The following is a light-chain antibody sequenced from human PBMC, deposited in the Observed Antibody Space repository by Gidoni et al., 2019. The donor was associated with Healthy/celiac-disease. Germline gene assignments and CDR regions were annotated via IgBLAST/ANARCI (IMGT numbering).Light chain of an antibody. Sequence: SSELTQDPAVSVALGQTVRITCQGDSLRSYYASWYQQKPGQAPVLVIYGKNNLPSGIPDRFSGSSSGNTASLTITGAQAEDEADYYCNSRDSSGNPFGGGTKLTVL. CDR2: GKN. CDR3: NSRDSSGNP. V-gene: IGLV3-19*01. J-gene: IGLJ2*01. CDR1: SLRSYY.